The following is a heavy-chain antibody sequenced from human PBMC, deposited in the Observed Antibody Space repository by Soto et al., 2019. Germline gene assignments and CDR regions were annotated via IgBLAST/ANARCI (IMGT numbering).Heavy chain of an antibody. CDR3: AKGFIRDCGGDCTVDT. J-gene: IGHJ5*02. Sequence: SGGSLSLACAASGFTFSSYTMSWVRQAPGKGLEWVSGISATGGSTYYADSVKGRFTFSRDNSKNTLYLQMNSLRAEDTAVYYCAKGFIRDCGGDCTVDTWGQGTLVTVSS. V-gene: IGHV3-23*01. D-gene: IGHD2-21*02. CDR1: GFTFSSYT. CDR2: ISATGGST.